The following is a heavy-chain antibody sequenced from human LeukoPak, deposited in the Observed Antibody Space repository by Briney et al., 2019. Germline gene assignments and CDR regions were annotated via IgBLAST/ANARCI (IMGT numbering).Heavy chain of an antibody. D-gene: IGHD5-18*01. J-gene: IGHJ4*02. Sequence: AETLSLTCSVSGESIITYHWNWVRKPPGKGLEWIGYMPSTGNSNYNHSLKSRVCMSLDTSKNQFVLNLRSVTAADTAVYYCARDKRHSYGRYLDHWGQGLLVTVSS. CDR3: ARDKRHSYGRYLDH. CDR2: MPSTGNS. CDR1: GESIITYH. V-gene: IGHV4-59*01.